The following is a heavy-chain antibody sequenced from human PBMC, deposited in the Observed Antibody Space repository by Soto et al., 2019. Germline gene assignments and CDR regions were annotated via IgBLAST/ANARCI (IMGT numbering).Heavy chain of an antibody. Sequence: EVQLVESGGGLVQPGGSLRLSCAASGFTFSYYSMNWVRQAPGKGLEWVSYISSGSSTTYYADSVKGRFTISRDNAKNSLYLQMKSLRPEDTAVYYCATQTGDSMGYWGQGTLVTVSS. CDR2: ISSGSSTT. V-gene: IGHV3-48*01. J-gene: IGHJ4*02. CDR3: ATQTGDSMGY. CDR1: GFTFSYYS. D-gene: IGHD2-21*01.